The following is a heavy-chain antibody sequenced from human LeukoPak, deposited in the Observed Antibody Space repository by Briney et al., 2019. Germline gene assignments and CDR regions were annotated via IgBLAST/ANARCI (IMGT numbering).Heavy chain of an antibody. CDR3: AKDDYAKFDP. J-gene: IGHJ5*02. V-gene: IGHV3-23*01. Sequence: PGGSLRLSCAASGFAFSSYSMNWVRQAPGKGLEWVSAISGSGGSTYYADSVKGRFTISRDNSKNTLYLQMNSLRAEDTAVYYCAKDDYAKFDPWGQGTLVTVSS. D-gene: IGHD4-17*01. CDR1: GFAFSSYS. CDR2: ISGSGGST.